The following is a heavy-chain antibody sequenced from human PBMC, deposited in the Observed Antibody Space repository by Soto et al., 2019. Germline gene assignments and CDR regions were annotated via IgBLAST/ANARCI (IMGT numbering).Heavy chain of an antibody. Sequence: DVQLLESGGGVIQPGGSLTLSCVASGGSFSSYAMTWVRQAPGKGLEWVATVSTGGVTTYYADSVKGRFTISRDNSRNTLFLQIKSLRADDTAVYYCASPDDNTSWATFFYWGHGTRVTVSS. CDR3: ASPDDNTSWATFFY. V-gene: IGHV3-23*01. J-gene: IGHJ4*01. CDR2: VSTGGVTT. D-gene: IGHD6-13*01. CDR1: GGSFSSYA.